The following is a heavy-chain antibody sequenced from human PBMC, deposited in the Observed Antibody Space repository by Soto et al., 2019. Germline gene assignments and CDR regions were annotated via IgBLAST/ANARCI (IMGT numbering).Heavy chain of an antibody. V-gene: IGHV4-39*01. D-gene: IGHD2-21*01. CDR3: ARLGAYYQSLDP. J-gene: IGHJ5*02. CDR1: GGSISSGGYY. CDR2: IYYSGST. Sequence: PSETLSLTCTVSGGSISSGGYYWSWIRQHPGKGLEWIGCIYYSGSTYYNPSLKSRVTITLETSKIQFSLRLTSVTASDTAVYYCARLGAYYQSLDPWGQGTVVTVSS.